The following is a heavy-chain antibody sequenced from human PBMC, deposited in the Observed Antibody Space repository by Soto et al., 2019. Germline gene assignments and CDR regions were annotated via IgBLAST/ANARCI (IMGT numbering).Heavy chain of an antibody. D-gene: IGHD6-19*01. V-gene: IGHV3-64D*06. Sequence: GGSLRLSCSASGFSFSSYAMHWVRQAPGKGLEYASGISSNGGTTYYVDSVKGRFIISRDNSKNTLYLQMTSLKTEDTAVYYCVKDPGAVTGDEYFQHWGLGTLVTVSS. CDR1: GFSFSSYA. CDR2: ISSNGGTT. J-gene: IGHJ1*01. CDR3: VKDPGAVTGDEYFQH.